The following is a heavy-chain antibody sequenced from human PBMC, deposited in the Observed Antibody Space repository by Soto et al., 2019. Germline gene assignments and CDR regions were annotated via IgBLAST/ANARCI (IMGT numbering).Heavy chain of an antibody. Sequence: SPTLPLTGAVWGGSIISRNWWSWVRQPPGKGREWIVEIYHTGSTNYNPSLKSRVTISVDKSKNQFSLKLSSVTAADTAVYYCARDHYDFWSGSTNFDAFDIWGQGTMVTVS. J-gene: IGHJ3*02. D-gene: IGHD3-3*01. CDR1: GGSIISRNW. V-gene: IGHV4-4*02. CDR2: IYHTGST. CDR3: ARDHYDFWSGSTNFDAFDI.